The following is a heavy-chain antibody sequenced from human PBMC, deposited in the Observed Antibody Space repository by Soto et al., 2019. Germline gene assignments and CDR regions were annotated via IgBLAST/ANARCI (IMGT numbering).Heavy chain of an antibody. CDR2: IYYSGST. CDR1: GGSISSGDYY. V-gene: IGHV4-30-4*01. Sequence: PSETLSLTCTVSGGSISSGDYYWSWIRQPPGKGLEWIGYIYYSGSTYYNPSLKSRVTISVDTSKNQFSLKLTSVTPDDTAVYYCARGRHSREIDYWGRGTLVTVSS. CDR3: ARGRHSREIDY. D-gene: IGHD6-13*01. J-gene: IGHJ4*02.